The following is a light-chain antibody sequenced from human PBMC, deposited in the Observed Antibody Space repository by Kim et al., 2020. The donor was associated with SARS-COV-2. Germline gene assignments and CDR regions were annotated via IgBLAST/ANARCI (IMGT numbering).Light chain of an antibody. CDR1: QSVSSN. CDR3: QEYNKMYT. V-gene: IGKV3-15*01. Sequence: LSVSPGERATLSCRASQSVSSNLAWYQQKPGQAPRLLIYGASTRATGIPGRFSGSGSGTEFTLTISSLQSEDFAVYYCQEYNKMYTFGQGTKLEI. J-gene: IGKJ2*01. CDR2: GAS.